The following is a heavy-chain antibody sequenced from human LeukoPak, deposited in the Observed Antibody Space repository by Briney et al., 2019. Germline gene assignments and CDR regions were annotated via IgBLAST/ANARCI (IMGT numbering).Heavy chain of an antibody. CDR2: ISGSGDVT. Sequence: GGSLRLSCAVSGFIFSQYAMSWVRQAPGKGLEWVSSISGSGDVTKYADSVMGRFTISRDNSKNTLSLQMNSLRAEDTAVYYCAKSDCGSDGCKLFWGQGTLVTASS. J-gene: IGHJ4*02. D-gene: IGHD2-21*01. V-gene: IGHV3-23*01. CDR1: GFIFSQYA. CDR3: AKSDCGSDGCKLF.